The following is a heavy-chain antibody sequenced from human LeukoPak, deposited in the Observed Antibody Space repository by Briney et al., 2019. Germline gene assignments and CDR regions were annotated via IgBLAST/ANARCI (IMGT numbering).Heavy chain of an antibody. CDR2: IYYSGST. CDR3: ARGPRYFDWLLKIFDY. D-gene: IGHD3-9*01. J-gene: IGHJ4*02. V-gene: IGHV4-30-4*01. CDR1: GGSISSGDYY. Sequence: SETLSLTCTVSGGSISSGDYYWSWIRQPPGKGLEWIGYIYYSGSTNYNPSLKSRVTISVDTSKNQFSLKLSSVTAADTAVYYCARGPRYFDWLLKIFDYWGQGTLVTVSS.